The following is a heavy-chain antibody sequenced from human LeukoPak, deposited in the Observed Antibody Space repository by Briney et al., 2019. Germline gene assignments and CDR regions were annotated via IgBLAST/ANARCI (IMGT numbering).Heavy chain of an antibody. D-gene: IGHD3-22*01. CDR1: GFTFSSYW. V-gene: IGHV3-7*01. J-gene: IGHJ4*02. CDR3: ARGALYYYEMFDY. Sequence: PGGSLRLSCAASGFTFSSYWMSWVRQAPGKGLEWVANIKQDGSEKYYVDSVKGRFTISRDNTKNSLYLQMNSLRVDDTAVYFCARGALYYYEMFDYWGQGALVTVSS. CDR2: IKQDGSEK.